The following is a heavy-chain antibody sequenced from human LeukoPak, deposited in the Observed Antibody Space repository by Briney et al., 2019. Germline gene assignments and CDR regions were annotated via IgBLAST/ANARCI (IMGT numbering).Heavy chain of an antibody. J-gene: IGHJ4*02. CDR2: IWYDGSSK. CDR3: ARDLFDDYSLDY. Sequence: PGGSLRLSCAASGFTFSSYAMHWVRQAPGKGLQWVAVIWYDGSSKYYADSVKGRFTISRDNAKNSLYLQMNSLRAEDTAVYYCARDLFDDYSLDYWGQGTLVTVSS. D-gene: IGHD3-16*01. CDR1: GFTFSSYA. V-gene: IGHV3-33*01.